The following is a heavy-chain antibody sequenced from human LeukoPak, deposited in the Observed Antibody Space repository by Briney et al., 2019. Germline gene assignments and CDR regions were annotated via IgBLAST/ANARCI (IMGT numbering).Heavy chain of an antibody. J-gene: IGHJ4*02. V-gene: IGHV3-23*01. CDR3: AKYRRGSGWFWFDY. D-gene: IGHD6-19*01. Sequence: GGSLRLSCAASGFTFSDYYMSWIRQAPGKGLEWVSAISGSGGSTYYADSVKGRFTISRDNSKNTLYLQMNSLRAEDTAVYYCAKYRRGSGWFWFDYWGQGTLVTVSS. CDR2: ISGSGGST. CDR1: GFTFSDYY.